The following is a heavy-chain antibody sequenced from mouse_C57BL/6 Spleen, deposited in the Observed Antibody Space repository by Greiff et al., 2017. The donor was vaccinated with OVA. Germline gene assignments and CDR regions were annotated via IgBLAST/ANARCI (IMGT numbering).Heavy chain of an antibody. CDR1: GYTFTSYW. CDR2: INPSNGGT. V-gene: IGHV1-53*01. Sequence: VQLQQSGTELVKPGASVKLSCKASGYTFTSYWMHWVKQRPGQGLEWIGNINPSNGGTNYNEKFKSKATLTVDKSSSTAYMQLSSLTSEDSAVYYCARLGGYYDYFDYWGQGTTLTVSS. D-gene: IGHD2-3*01. CDR3: ARLGGYYDYFDY. J-gene: IGHJ2*01.